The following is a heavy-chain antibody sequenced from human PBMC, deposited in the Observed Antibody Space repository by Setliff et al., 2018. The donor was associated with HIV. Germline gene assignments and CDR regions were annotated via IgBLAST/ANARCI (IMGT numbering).Heavy chain of an antibody. J-gene: IGHJ6*03. CDR1: GFTFAGYA. Sequence: PGGSLRPSCAASGFTFAGYAMSWGRQAPGKGLEWVAFIRSDETNKYYSDSVKGRFTISRDNAKNSLYLQMNSLRAEDTAVYYCARGSGGSREYYYYYMEVGGKGTTVTVS. CDR2: IRSDETNK. CDR3: ARGSGGSREYYYYYMEV. V-gene: IGHV3-30*02. D-gene: IGHD2-15*01.